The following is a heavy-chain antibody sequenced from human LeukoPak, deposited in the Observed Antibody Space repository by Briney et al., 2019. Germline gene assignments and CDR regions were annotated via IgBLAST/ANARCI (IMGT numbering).Heavy chain of an antibody. V-gene: IGHV1-2*02. D-gene: IGHD2-2*01. Sequence: ASVKVSCTASGYTFTDYYMHWVRQAPGQGFEWMGWINPNDGDTNYAQKFQGRVTMTRDTSISTAHMEVSRLRSDDTAVYYCATANFLYCSSSTCLFDYWGQGTLVPVSS. CDR3: ATANFLYCSSSTCLFDY. CDR2: INPNDGDT. CDR1: GYTFTDYY. J-gene: IGHJ4*02.